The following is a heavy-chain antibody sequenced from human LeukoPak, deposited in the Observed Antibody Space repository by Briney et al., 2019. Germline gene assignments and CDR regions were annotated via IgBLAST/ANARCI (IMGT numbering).Heavy chain of an antibody. Sequence: PGGSLRLSCAASGFTFNGYWMSWVRQAPGKGLEWVANIKQDGSEKYYVDSVKGRFTISRDNAKNSLYLQMNSLRAEDTAVYYCARDVGSSSWYLIEGSKNYFDYWGQGTLVTVSS. CDR2: IKQDGSEK. J-gene: IGHJ4*02. CDR1: GFTFNGYW. D-gene: IGHD6-13*01. CDR3: ARDVGSSSWYLIEGSKNYFDY. V-gene: IGHV3-7*01.